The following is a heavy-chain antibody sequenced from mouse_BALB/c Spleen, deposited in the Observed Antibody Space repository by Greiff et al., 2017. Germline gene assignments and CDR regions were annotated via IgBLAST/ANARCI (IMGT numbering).Heavy chain of an antibody. CDR3: AREGGLRLGFAY. D-gene: IGHD2-4*01. CDR1: GFNIKDTY. V-gene: IGHV14-3*02. CDR2: IDPANGNT. Sequence: DVKLQESGAELVKPGASVKLSCTASGFNIKDTYMHWVKQRPEQGLEWIGRIDPANGNTKYDPKFQGKATITADTSSNTAYLQLSSLTSEDTAVYYCAREGGLRLGFAYWGQGTLVTVSA. J-gene: IGHJ3*01.